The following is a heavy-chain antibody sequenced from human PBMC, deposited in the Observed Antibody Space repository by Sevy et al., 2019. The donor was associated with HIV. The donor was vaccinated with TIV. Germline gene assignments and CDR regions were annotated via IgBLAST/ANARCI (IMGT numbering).Heavy chain of an antibody. D-gene: IGHD4-17*01. CDR2: IYYSGST. J-gene: IGHJ4*02. V-gene: IGHV4-39*01. Sequence: SETLSLTCTVSGGSISSSSYYWGWIRQPPGKGLEWIGSIYYSGSTYYNPSLKSRVTISVDTSKNQFSLKLSSVTAADTAVYYCARHGCYGDYILNLAYWGQGTLVTVSS. CDR1: GGSISSSSYY. CDR3: ARHGCYGDYILNLAY.